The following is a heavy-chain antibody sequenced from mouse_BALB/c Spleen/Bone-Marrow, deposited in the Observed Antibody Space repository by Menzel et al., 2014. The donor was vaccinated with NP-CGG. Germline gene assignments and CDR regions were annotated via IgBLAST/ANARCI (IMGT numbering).Heavy chain of an antibody. V-gene: IGHV1S81*02. CDR1: GYTFTSYW. J-gene: IGHJ2*01. CDR3: ARDWDEAYYSDY. D-gene: IGHD4-1*01. CDR2: INPSNGRT. Sequence: QVQLQQPGAELVKPGASVKLSCKASGYTFTSYWMHWVKQRPGQGLEWIGEINPSNGRTNYNEKFKSKATLTVDKSSSTAYMQLSSLTSEDSAVYYCARDWDEAYYSDYWGQGTTLTVSS.